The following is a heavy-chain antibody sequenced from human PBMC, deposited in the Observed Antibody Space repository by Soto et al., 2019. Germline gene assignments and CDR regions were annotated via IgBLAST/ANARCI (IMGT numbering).Heavy chain of an antibody. Sequence: EVQVSESGGGLVQPGGSLRLSCVASGFTFSTYPMTWVRQVPGKGLEWVSGISGSGGTAYYADSVKGRFTISRDNSRNMLYLQMDSLRAEDTAVYYCAKVSLTPGCYFDYWGQGTLVTVSS. CDR3: AKVSLTPGCYFDY. CDR1: GFTFSTYP. J-gene: IGHJ4*02. V-gene: IGHV3-23*01. CDR2: ISGSGGTA.